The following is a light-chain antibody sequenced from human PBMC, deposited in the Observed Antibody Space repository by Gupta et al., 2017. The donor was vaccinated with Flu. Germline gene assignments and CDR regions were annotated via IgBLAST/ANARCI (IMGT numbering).Light chain of an antibody. J-gene: IGKJ1*01. CDR2: AAS. CDR3: QQSDSFPLT. CDR1: QRIHVF. V-gene: IGKV1-39*01. Sequence: PSSLSASVGDSVTITCRASQRIHVFLNWYQQRAGKAPQLLIYAASTLQSGVPSRFSGSGSGTDFTLTISPLEAEDSASYCCQQSDSFPLTFGQGTMVEIK.